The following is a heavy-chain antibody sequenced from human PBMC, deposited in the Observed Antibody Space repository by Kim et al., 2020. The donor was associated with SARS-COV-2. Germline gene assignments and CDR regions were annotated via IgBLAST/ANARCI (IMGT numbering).Heavy chain of an antibody. D-gene: IGHD6-25*01. CDR3: VRHGGGDDY. Sequence: ASVKVSCKASGFSFSTYGINWVRQAPGQGLEWLGWVNTYDGYTGYAQKFPGRVSVTTDTSTNTAYMELRSLRSDDTAVYYCVRHGGGDDYWGQGTLVSVSA. V-gene: IGHV1-18*01. J-gene: IGHJ4*02. CDR1: GFSFSTYG. CDR2: VNTYDGYT.